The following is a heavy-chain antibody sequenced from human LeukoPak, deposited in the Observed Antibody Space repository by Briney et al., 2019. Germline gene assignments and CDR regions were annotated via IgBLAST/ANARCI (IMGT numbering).Heavy chain of an antibody. CDR1: GGSISSGSYY. CDR3: AREERNVYYYYMDV. Sequence: SETLSLTCTFSGGSISSGSYYWSWIRQPAVKGLEWIWRIYTSGSTNYNPSLKSRVTISVDTSKNQFSLKLSSVTAADTAVYYCAREERNVYYYYMDVWGKGTTVTVSS. CDR2: IYTSGST. D-gene: IGHD1-1*01. V-gene: IGHV4-61*02. J-gene: IGHJ6*03.